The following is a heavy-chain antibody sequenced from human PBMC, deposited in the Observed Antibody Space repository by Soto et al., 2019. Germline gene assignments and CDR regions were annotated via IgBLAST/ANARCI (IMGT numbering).Heavy chain of an antibody. CDR1: GYIFTGYY. CDR2: INTKTGGT. D-gene: IGHD3-9*01. J-gene: IGHJ3*02. V-gene: IGHV1-2*02. CDR3: ATDKVAFDM. Sequence: QVQLVQSGAEVKKPGASVKVSCKASGYIFTGYYIQWVRQAPGQGLEWMGWINTKTGGTKYAQKFQGRATMTRDTSINTAYMEVSMLRSDDTAVYYCATDKVAFDMWGQGTMVTVSS.